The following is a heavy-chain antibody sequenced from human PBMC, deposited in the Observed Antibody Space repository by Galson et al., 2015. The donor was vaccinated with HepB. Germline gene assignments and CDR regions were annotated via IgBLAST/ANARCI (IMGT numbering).Heavy chain of an antibody. CDR1: GFTFSSYG. CDR2: ISYDGSNK. Sequence: SLRLSCAASGFTFSSYGMHWVRQAPGKGLEWVAVISYDGSNKYYADSVKGRFTISRDNSKNTLYLQMNSLRAEDTAVYYYAKGGVYYGMDVWGQGTTVTVSS. CDR3: AKGGVYYGMDV. D-gene: IGHD1-26*01. V-gene: IGHV3-30*18. J-gene: IGHJ6*02.